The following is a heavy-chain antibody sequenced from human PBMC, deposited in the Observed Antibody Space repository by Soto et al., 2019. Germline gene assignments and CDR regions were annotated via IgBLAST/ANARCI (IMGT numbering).Heavy chain of an antibody. Sequence: QVQLQQWGAGLLKPSETLALTCAVYGGSFSGYYWSWIRQPPGQGLEWIGEINHSGSTNYKPSLKSRVTIAVDTSKNQFSLKLRSFTASNTAVYDCARKGAAGTRDPYYYYGMDGWGQGTQVTVAS. J-gene: IGHJ6*02. D-gene: IGHD6-13*01. CDR2: INHSGST. CDR1: GGSFSGYY. CDR3: ARKGAAGTRDPYYYYGMDG. V-gene: IGHV4-34*01.